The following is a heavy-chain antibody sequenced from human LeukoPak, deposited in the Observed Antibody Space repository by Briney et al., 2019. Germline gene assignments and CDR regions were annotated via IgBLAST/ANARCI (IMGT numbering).Heavy chain of an antibody. CDR3: ARVKGYYDLFAFDI. Sequence: SGGSLRLSCAASGFTFSSYWMHWVRQAPGKGLVWVSRINTDGSSTSYADSVKGRFTISRDNAKNTLYLQMNSLRAEDTAVYYCARVKGYYDLFAFDIWGQGTMVTVSS. CDR2: INTDGSST. V-gene: IGHV3-74*01. CDR1: GFTFSSYW. J-gene: IGHJ3*02. D-gene: IGHD3-22*01.